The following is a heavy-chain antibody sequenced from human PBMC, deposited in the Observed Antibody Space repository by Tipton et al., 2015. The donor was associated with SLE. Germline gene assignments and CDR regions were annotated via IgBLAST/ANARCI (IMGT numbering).Heavy chain of an antibody. CDR1: GGSISSYY. CDR3: ARAPIAAPTGYYYGMDV. V-gene: IGHV4-59*01. J-gene: IGHJ6*02. D-gene: IGHD6-13*01. CDR2: IYYSGST. Sequence: TLSLTCTVSGGSISSYYWSWIRQPPGKGLEWIGYIYYSGSTNYNPSLKSRVTISADTSKNQFSLKLSSVTAADTAVYYCARAPIAAPTGYYYGMDVWGRGTTVTVSS.